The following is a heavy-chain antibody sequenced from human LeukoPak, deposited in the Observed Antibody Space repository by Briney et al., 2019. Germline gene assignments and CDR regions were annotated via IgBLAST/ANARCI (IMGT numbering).Heavy chain of an antibody. V-gene: IGHV3-30-3*01. D-gene: IGHD3-3*01. CDR1: GFTFSSYA. J-gene: IGHJ4*02. Sequence: GGSLRLSCAASGFTFSSYAMHWVRQAPGKGLEWVAVISYDGSNKYYADSVKGRFTISRDNSKNTLYLQMNSLRAEDTAVYYCAKARRPRVLRFLEWSIDYWGQGTLVTVSS. CDR3: AKARRPRVLRFLEWSIDY. CDR2: ISYDGSNK.